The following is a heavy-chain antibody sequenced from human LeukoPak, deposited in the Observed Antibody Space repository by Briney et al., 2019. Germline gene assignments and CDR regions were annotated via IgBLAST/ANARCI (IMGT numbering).Heavy chain of an antibody. CDR3: ARASFPLPSLFDY. J-gene: IGHJ4*02. V-gene: IGHV3-7*01. Sequence: GGSLRLSCAASGFTFSSYWMSWVRQAPGKGLEWVANIKQDGSEKYCVDSVKGRFTISRDNAKNSLYLQMNSLRAEDTAVYYCARASFPLPSLFDYWGQGTLVTVSS. CDR1: GFTFSSYW. CDR2: IKQDGSEK.